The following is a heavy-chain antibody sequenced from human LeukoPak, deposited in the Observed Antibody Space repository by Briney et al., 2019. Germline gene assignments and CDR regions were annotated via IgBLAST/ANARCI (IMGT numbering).Heavy chain of an antibody. CDR2: VNPDHGST. CDR3: ARYSVDYGPWFPEF. J-gene: IGHJ4*02. V-gene: IGHV1-2*02. D-gene: IGHD3-16*01. Sequence: ASVKVSCKTSGYTFTGYYVNWVRQAPGQGLEWMGWVNPDHGSTHFSQKFQGRVTMTRDTSISTAYMELNRLTSDDTAGYYCARYSVDYGPWFPEFWGQGTLVTVSS. CDR1: GYTFTGYY.